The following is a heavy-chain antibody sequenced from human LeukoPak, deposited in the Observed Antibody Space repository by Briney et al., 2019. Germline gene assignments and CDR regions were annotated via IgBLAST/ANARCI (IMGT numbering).Heavy chain of an antibody. CDR3: TRDRSRAEDD. D-gene: IGHD1-14*01. J-gene: IGHJ4*02. Sequence: GGSLRLSCAASGFTFSGHWMSWVRQAPGKGLEWVANINQGGSDKYYVDSVKGRFTISRDSANNLLYLQMNSLRGEDTAVYYCTRDRSRAEDDWGQGTLVTVPS. CDR1: GFTFSGHW. CDR2: INQGGSDK. V-gene: IGHV3-7*01.